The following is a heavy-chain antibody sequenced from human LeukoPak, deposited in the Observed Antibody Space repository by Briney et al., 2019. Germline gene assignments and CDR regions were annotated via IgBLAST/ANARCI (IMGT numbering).Heavy chain of an antibody. CDR1: GGSISSYY. CDR3: ASLTFGGVIEHYFDY. V-gene: IGHV4-59*05. CDR2: IYYSGST. J-gene: IGHJ4*02. D-gene: IGHD3-16*02. Sequence: PSETLSLTCTVSGGSISSYYWSWIRQPPGKGLEWIGSIYYSGSTYYNPSLKSRVTISVDTSKNQFSLKLSSVTAADTAVYYCASLTFGGVIEHYFDYWGQGTLVTVSS.